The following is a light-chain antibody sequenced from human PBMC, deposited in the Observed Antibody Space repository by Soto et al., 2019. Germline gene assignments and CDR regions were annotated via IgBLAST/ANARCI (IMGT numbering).Light chain of an antibody. CDR1: QSISDW. J-gene: IGKJ1*01. V-gene: IGKV1-5*01. CDR3: QQHNSAPWT. CDR2: DAS. Sequence: DIQMTQSASTLSASVGDRVTITCRASQSISDWLAWFQQKPGKAPKVLIYDASTLESGVPSRFSGSGSGTEFTLTISSLQPEDSATYYCQQHNSAPWTFGQGTRVEIK.